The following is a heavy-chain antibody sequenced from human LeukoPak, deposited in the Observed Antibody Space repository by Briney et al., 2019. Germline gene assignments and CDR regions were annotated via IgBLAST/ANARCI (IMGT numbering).Heavy chain of an antibody. J-gene: IGHJ4*02. CDR3: AKSRRVGATAPFDY. D-gene: IGHD1-26*01. V-gene: IGHV3-21*04. CDR1: GFTFSSCS. CDR2: ISSSSSYI. Sequence: KPGGSLRLSCAASGFTFSSCSMNWVRQAPGKGLEWVSSISSSSSYINYADSVKGRFTISRDNAKNSLYLQMNNLRAEDTAVYYCAKSRRVGATAPFDYWGQGTLVTVSS.